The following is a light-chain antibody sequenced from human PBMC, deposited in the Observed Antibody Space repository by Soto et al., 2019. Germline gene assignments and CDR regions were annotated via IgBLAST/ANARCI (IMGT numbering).Light chain of an antibody. CDR3: QQYDRSTPWT. Sequence: DIQMTQSHSTLSASVGDRVTITCGASQHIVSWLAWYQQKPGKAPKLLIYDASTPERGVPSRFRGSGYGTDFTLTISRLEPEDLAVYYCQQYDRSTPWTFGQVTKVDIK. CDR1: QHIVSW. CDR2: DAS. J-gene: IGKJ1*01. V-gene: IGKV1-5*01.